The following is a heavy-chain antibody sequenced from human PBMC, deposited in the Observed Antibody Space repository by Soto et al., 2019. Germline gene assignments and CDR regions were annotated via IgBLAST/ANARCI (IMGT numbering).Heavy chain of an antibody. CDR3: ARGMTPPGAPAWYYFDS. CDR2: FSLSGTT. J-gene: IGHJ4*02. D-gene: IGHD2-8*02. CDR1: GASITGTSY. Sequence: SETLSLTCTVSGASITGTSYWSWIRQPAGKGLEWIGRFSLSGTTNYNPSLRSRVTMSADVSKNQFSLRLTSVTAADTALYYCARGMTPPGAPAWYYFDSWGQGTLVTV. V-gene: IGHV4-4*07.